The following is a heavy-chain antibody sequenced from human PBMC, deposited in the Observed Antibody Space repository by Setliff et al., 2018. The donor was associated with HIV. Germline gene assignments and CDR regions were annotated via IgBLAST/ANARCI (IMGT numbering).Heavy chain of an antibody. V-gene: IGHV4-39*07. D-gene: IGHD2-8*02. J-gene: IGHJ6*03. CDR1: GGSISSNNYY. CDR3: ARVSSTYWYSIFRNYYYHMDV. Sequence: LSLTCTVSGGSISSNNYYWGWIRQSPGKGLEWFGSIYYSGNAYYNPSLKSRLTISMDTSKNQFSLKLNSVTAADTAVYYCARVSSTYWYSIFRNYYYHMDVWGKGTTVTVS. CDR2: IYYSGNA.